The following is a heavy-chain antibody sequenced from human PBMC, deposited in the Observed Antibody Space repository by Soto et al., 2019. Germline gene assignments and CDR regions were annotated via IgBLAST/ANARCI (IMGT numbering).Heavy chain of an antibody. Sequence: QVQLVQSGAEVKKPGASVKVSCKASGYIFTNHYIHWVRQAPGQGLEWMGIINPSGGSTNYLQKFQGSITMTRDTSTGTVYMELSSLRSEDTAVYFCARADYYDSSGFYYDCWGQGTLVTVSS. D-gene: IGHD3-22*01. CDR3: ARADYYDSSGFYYDC. CDR1: GYIFTNHY. J-gene: IGHJ4*02. CDR2: INPSGGST. V-gene: IGHV1-46*01.